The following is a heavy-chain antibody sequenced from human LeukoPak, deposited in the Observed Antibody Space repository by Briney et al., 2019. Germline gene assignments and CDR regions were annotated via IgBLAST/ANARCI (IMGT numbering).Heavy chain of an antibody. V-gene: IGHV3-48*03. CDR3: ARSGFDWLLFNYYYYMDA. CDR2: ISSSGSTI. J-gene: IGHJ6*03. CDR1: GFTFSSYE. Sequence: GGSLRLSCAASGFTFSSYEMNWVRQAPGKGLEWISYISSSGSTIHYADSVKGRFTISRDNAKNSLYLQMNSLRTEDTAVYYCARSGFDWLLFNYYYYMDAWGKGTTVTLS. D-gene: IGHD3-9*01.